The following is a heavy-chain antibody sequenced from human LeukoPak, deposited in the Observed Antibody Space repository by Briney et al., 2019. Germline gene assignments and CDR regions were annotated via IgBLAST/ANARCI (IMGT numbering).Heavy chain of an antibody. V-gene: IGHV3-72*01. J-gene: IGHJ4*02. Sequence: GGSLRLSCAVSGFTFSDHYMDWVRQAPGKGLEWVGRSRNKANTYTTEYAASVKGRFTISRDGSKNSVFLQMNSLKTEDTAVYFCARSLMGANFDCWGQGTLVTVSS. CDR3: ARSLMGANFDC. CDR2: SRNKANTYTT. D-gene: IGHD1-26*01. CDR1: GFTFSDHY.